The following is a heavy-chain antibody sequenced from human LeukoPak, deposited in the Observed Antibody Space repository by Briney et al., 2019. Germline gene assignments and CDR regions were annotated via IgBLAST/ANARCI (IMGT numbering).Heavy chain of an antibody. J-gene: IGHJ6*03. CDR1: GLSFSGYY. Sequence: SETLSLTCAVYGLSFSGYYWSWVRQPPGKGLEWMGEVNHSGRTSYNPSLKSRVTISADTSKNQFSLRMTSLTAADTAVYYCARGIRGVIITTNYYNMDVWGPGTTVTVSS. V-gene: IGHV4-34*01. CDR3: ARGIRGVIITTNYYNMDV. D-gene: IGHD3-10*01. CDR2: VNHSGRT.